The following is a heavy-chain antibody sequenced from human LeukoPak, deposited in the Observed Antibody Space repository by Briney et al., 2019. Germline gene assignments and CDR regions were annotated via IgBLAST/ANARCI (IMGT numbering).Heavy chain of an antibody. Sequence: GGSLRLSCAASGFTFRSYSMNWVRQAPGKGLEWVSYISSSSSTIYYADSVKGRFTISRDNAKNSLYLQMNSLRDGDTAVYYCARGLPDYDDSRIGYYYYYGMDVWGQGTTVTVSS. CDR1: GFTFRSYS. CDR2: ISSSSSTI. V-gene: IGHV3-48*02. CDR3: ARGLPDYDDSRIGYYYYYGMDV. J-gene: IGHJ6*02. D-gene: IGHD3-22*01.